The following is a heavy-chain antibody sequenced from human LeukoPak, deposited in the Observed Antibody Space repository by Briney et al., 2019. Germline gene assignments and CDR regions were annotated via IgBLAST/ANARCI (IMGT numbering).Heavy chain of an antibody. CDR1: GFTFVDYA. Sequence: GGSLRLSCAASGFTFVDYAMHWVRQAPGKGLEWVSGISWNSGSIGYADSVKGRFTISRDNAKNSLYLQMNSLRAEDTALYYCAKVWDKAEPWDYWGQGTLVTISS. J-gene: IGHJ4*02. CDR2: ISWNSGSI. D-gene: IGHD5-18*01. CDR3: AKVWDKAEPWDY. V-gene: IGHV3-9*01.